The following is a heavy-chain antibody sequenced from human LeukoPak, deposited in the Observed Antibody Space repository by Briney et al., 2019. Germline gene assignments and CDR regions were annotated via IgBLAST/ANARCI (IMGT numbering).Heavy chain of an antibody. CDR3: AREALRYSDY. CDR1: GFTFSSYT. Sequence: GGSLRLSCAAPGFTFSSYTMNWVRQAPGKGLEWVSSISSSSSAIYYAASVKGRFTISRDNAKNSLYLQMNSLRDEDTAVYYCAREALRYSDYWGQGTLVTVSS. V-gene: IGHV3-48*02. CDR2: ISSSSSAI. J-gene: IGHJ4*02. D-gene: IGHD3-9*01.